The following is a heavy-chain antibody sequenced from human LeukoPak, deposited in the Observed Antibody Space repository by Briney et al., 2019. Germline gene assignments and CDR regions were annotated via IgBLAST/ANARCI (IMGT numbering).Heavy chain of an antibody. CDR3: ATSELTNYYDTLQGPSCPLSTY. Sequence: ASVKVSCKVSGYTLTELSMHWVRQAPGKGLEWMGGFDPEDGETICAQKFQGRVTMTEDTSTDTAYMELSSLRSEDTAVYYCATSELTNYYDTLQGPSCPLSTYWGQGTLVTVSS. CDR1: GYTLTELS. J-gene: IGHJ4*02. V-gene: IGHV1-24*01. D-gene: IGHD3-22*01. CDR2: FDPEDGET.